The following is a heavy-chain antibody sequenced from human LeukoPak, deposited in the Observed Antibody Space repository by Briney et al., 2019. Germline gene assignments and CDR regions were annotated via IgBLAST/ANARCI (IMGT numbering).Heavy chain of an antibody. Sequence: ASVKVSCKASGYTFTSYDINWVRQATGQGLEWMGWMNPNSGNTGYAQKFQGRVTMTRDTSISTAYMELSSLRSDDTAVYYCARDVRSGSLGYNWFDPWGQGTLVTVSS. D-gene: IGHD3-10*01. J-gene: IGHJ5*02. CDR2: MNPNSGNT. CDR1: GYTFTSYD. V-gene: IGHV1-8*01. CDR3: ARDVRSGSLGYNWFDP.